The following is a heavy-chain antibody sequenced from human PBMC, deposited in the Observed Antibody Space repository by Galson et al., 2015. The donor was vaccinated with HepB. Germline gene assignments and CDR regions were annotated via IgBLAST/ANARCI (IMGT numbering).Heavy chain of an antibody. J-gene: IGHJ4*02. Sequence: SLRLSCAASGFTFSSYSMSWVRQAPGKGLEWVSSISSSSSYIYYADSVRGRFTISRDNAKNSLYLQMNSLRAEDTAVYYCAREKIWSTIYPSSLDYWGQGTLVTVSS. CDR1: GFTFSSYS. D-gene: IGHD2/OR15-2a*01. CDR2: ISSSSSYI. V-gene: IGHV3-21*01. CDR3: AREKIWSTIYPSSLDY.